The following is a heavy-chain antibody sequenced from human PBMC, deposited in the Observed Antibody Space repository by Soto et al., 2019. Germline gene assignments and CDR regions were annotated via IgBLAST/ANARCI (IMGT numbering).Heavy chain of an antibody. D-gene: IGHD4-4*01. CDR1: GFNFSDYY. V-gene: IGHV3-11*01. J-gene: IGHJ5*02. CDR3: ARAVTDYSNSNWFDR. CDR2: ISSRGGII. Sequence: GGSLRLSCVASGFNFSDYYMSWIRKAPGKGLEWVSYISSRGGIIYYADSVKGRFTISRDNAKNSLYLQMNSLRAEDTAVYYCARAVTDYSNSNWFDRWGQGNQVTVSS.